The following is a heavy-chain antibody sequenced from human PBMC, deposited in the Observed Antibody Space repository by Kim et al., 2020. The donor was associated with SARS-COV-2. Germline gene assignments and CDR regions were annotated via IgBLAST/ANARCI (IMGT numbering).Heavy chain of an antibody. J-gene: IGHJ4*02. CDR2: IKQDGSEK. V-gene: IGHV3-7*01. D-gene: IGHD2-2*01. Sequence: GGSLRLSCAASGFTFSSYWMSWVRQAPGKGLEWVANIKQDGSEKYYVDSVKGRFTISRDNAKNSLYLQMNSLRAEDTAVYYCARDRSFYGLDYFDYWGQGTLVTVSS. CDR1: GFTFSSYW. CDR3: ARDRSFYGLDYFDY.